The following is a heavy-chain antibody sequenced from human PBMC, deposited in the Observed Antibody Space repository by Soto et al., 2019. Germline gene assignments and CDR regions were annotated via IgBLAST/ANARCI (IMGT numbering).Heavy chain of an antibody. CDR1: GFTFSSYW. J-gene: IGHJ6*03. Sequence: EVQLVESGGGLVQPGGSLRLSCAASGFTFSSYWMSWVRQAPGKGLEWVANIKQDGSEKYYVDSVKGRFTISRDNAKNSLYLQMNSLRAEDTAVYYCARDRGSTSWVYYMDVWGKGTTVTVSS. D-gene: IGHD2-2*01. CDR2: IKQDGSEK. CDR3: ARDRGSTSWVYYMDV. V-gene: IGHV3-7*01.